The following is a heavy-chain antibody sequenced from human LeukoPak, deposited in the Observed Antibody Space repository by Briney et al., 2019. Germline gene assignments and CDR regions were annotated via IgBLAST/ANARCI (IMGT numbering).Heavy chain of an antibody. D-gene: IGHD2-21*01. V-gene: IGHV3-11*01. CDR1: GFSLSDYY. J-gene: IGHJ4*02. CDR3: ARYGDSSNKVDY. CDR2: IDHHHVAS. Sequence: KPGGSLRLSCAVSGFSLSDYYMTWIRQAPGKGFEWLSHIDHHHVASYNSAGVKGRFTISRDNARSTVYLEMKSLRVEDTALYYCARYGDSSNKVDYWGQGTLVTVSS.